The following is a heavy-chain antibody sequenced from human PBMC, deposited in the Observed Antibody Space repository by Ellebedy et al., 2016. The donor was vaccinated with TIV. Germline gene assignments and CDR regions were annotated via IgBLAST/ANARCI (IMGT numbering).Heavy chain of an antibody. CDR3: AKAYYDSVWRGFDC. D-gene: IGHD3-16*01. CDR1: GFTFDDYA. J-gene: IGHJ4*02. Sequence: GGSLRLSCAASGFTFDDYAMHWVRQAPGKGLEWVSLISWDGGSTYYADSVKGRFTISRDNSKNTLYLQMNSLRAEDTAVYYCAKAYYDSVWRGFDCWGQGALVTVSS. CDR2: ISWDGGST. V-gene: IGHV3-43D*03.